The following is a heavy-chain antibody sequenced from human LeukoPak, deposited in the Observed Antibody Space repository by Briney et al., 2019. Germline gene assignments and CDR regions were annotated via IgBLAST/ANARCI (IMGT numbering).Heavy chain of an antibody. CDR3: AGYGGNSF. D-gene: IGHD4-23*01. V-gene: IGHV3-66*01. CDR2: ISNRGTT. Sequence: GGSLRLSCAASGFTFSSYWMTWVRQAPGQGLEWVSVISNRGTTYYTDSVKGRVTISRDNSRNTVYLQMNSLRADDTAVYYCAGYGGNSFWGQGTLVTVSS. CDR1: GFTFSSYW. J-gene: IGHJ4*02.